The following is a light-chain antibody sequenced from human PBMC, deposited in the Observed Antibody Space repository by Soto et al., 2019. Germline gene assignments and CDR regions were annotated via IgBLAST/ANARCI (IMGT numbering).Light chain of an antibody. CDR3: SSYAGSNNLYVV. J-gene: IGLJ2*01. V-gene: IGLV2-8*01. CDR2: EVS. CDR1: SSDVGGYNY. Sequence: QSALTQPPSASGSPGQSVTISCTGTSSDVGGYNYVSWYQQHPGKAPKLMIYEVSKRPSGVPDRFSGSKSGNTASLTVSRLQDEDEADYYCSSYAGSNNLYVVLGGGTKLTVL.